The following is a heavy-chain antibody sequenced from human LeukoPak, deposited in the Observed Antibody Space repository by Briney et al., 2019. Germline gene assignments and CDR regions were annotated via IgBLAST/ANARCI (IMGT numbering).Heavy chain of an antibody. CDR3: ARGSSSWLDY. CDR2: TYYRSTWYN. Sequence: SQTLSLTCAISGDSVSSNSVTWNWIRQSPSRGLEWLGRTYYRSTWYNDYAVSVRGRITVNPDTSKNQFSLHLNSVTPEDTAVYYCARGSSSWLDYWGQGTLVTVSS. D-gene: IGHD6-13*01. CDR1: GDSVSSNSVT. V-gene: IGHV6-1*01. J-gene: IGHJ4*02.